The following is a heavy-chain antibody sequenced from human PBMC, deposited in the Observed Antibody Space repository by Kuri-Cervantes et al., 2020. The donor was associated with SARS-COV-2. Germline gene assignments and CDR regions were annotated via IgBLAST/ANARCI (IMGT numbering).Heavy chain of an antibody. J-gene: IGHJ3*02. V-gene: IGHV1-2*02. CDR3: ARSQVPHTYYYESSFLVAFDI. D-gene: IGHD3-22*01. CDR1: GYTFTGYY. Sequence: ASVKVSCKASGYTFTGYYMHWVRQAPGQGLEWMGWINPNSGGTNYAQKFQGRVTMTRDTSISTAYMELSRLRSDDTAVYYCARSQVPHTYYYESSFLVAFDIWGQGTTVTVSS. CDR2: INPNSGGT.